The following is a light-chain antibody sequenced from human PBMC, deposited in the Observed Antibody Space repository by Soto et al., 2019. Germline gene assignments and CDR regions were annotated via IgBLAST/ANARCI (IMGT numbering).Light chain of an antibody. Sequence: EIVMTQSPGTLSLSPGERATLSFRASQSVSSRLAWYQQKPGQAPRLLIYGASTRAAGIPDRFSGSGSGTDFTLTITRLEPEDFAVYYCQQRSNWPPALSFGGGTKVDI. CDR2: GAS. CDR1: QSVSSR. J-gene: IGKJ4*01. V-gene: IGKV3-11*01. CDR3: QQRSNWPPALS.